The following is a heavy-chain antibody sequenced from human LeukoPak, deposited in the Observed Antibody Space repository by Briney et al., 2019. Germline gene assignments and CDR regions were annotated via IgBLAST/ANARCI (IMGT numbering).Heavy chain of an antibody. CDR3: ARGDQGALPLGGSFDP. CDR2: INHSGST. D-gene: IGHD1-26*01. CDR1: GGSFSGYY. V-gene: IGHV4-34*01. J-gene: IGHJ5*02. Sequence: SETLSLTCAVYGGSFSGYYWSWIRQPPGKGLEWIGGINHSGSTNYNPSLKSRVTISVDTSKNQFSLKLSSVTAADTAVYYCARGDQGALPLGGSFDPRGQGTLVTVSS.